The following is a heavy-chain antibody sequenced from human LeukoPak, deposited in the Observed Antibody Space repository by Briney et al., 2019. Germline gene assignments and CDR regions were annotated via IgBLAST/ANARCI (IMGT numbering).Heavy chain of an antibody. CDR3: ARDRAGFRRTGNYYYMDV. D-gene: IGHD6-19*01. Sequence: SETLSLTCTVSGGSISSYYWSWIRRPPGKGLEWIGYIYYSGSTNYNPSLKSRVTISVDTSKNQFSLKLSSVTAADTAVYYCARDRAGFRRTGNYYYMDVWGKGTTVTVSS. CDR1: GGSISSYY. J-gene: IGHJ6*03. V-gene: IGHV4-59*01. CDR2: IYYSGST.